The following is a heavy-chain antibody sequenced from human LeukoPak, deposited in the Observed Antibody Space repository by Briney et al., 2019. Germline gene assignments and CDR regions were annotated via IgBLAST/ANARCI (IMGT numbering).Heavy chain of an antibody. CDR3: ATGIIAVTGSDSSFDY. CDR2: MYYSGST. J-gene: IGHJ4*02. V-gene: IGHV4-59*08. Sequence: KASETLSLTCTVSGGSISSYYWSWIRQPPGKGLEWIGYMYYSGSTSYNPSLKSRVTISVDTSKNQFSLRLNSVTAADTAVYYCATGIIAVTGSDSSFDYWRQGTLVTVSS. D-gene: IGHD6-19*01. CDR1: GGSISSYY.